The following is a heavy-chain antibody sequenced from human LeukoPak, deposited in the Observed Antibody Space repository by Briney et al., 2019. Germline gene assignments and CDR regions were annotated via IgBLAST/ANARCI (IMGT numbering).Heavy chain of an antibody. D-gene: IGHD6-13*01. CDR2: IGTAGDT. CDR1: GFTFSSYD. J-gene: IGHJ4*02. Sequence: GRSLRLSCAASGFTFSSYDMHWVRQATGKGLEWVSAIGTAGDTYYPGSVKGRFTISRENAKNSLYLQMNSLRAGDTAVYYCARLGPGTSFDYWGQGTLVTVSS. CDR3: ARLGPGTSFDY. V-gene: IGHV3-13*01.